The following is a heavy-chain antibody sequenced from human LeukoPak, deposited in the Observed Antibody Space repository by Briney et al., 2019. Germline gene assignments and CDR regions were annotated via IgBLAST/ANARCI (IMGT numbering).Heavy chain of an antibody. Sequence: ASVKVSCKASGYTFTSYDITWVRQATGQGLEWMGWMSPDSGYTGYAQTFQGRVTLTRNTSVSTDFMELSSLRSEDTAVYYCEIYTGYDSFWGQGTLVTVSS. V-gene: IGHV1-8*01. CDR2: MSPDSGYT. D-gene: IGHD5-12*01. CDR3: EIYTGYDSF. J-gene: IGHJ4*02. CDR1: GYTFTSYD.